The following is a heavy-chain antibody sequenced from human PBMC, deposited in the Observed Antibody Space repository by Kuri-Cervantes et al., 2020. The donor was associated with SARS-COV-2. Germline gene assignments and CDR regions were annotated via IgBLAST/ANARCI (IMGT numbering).Heavy chain of an antibody. Sequence: GSLRLSCTVSGGSICSYYWSWIRQPPGKGLEWIGYIYYSGSTNYNPSLKSRVTISVDTSKNQFSLKLSSVTAADTAVYYCARGSWNYPLDYWGQGTLVTVSS. J-gene: IGHJ4*02. CDR2: IYYSGST. V-gene: IGHV4-59*01. CDR1: GGSICSYY. D-gene: IGHD1-7*01. CDR3: ARGSWNYPLDY.